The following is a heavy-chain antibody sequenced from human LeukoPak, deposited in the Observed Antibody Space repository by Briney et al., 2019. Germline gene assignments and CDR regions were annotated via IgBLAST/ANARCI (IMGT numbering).Heavy chain of an antibody. D-gene: IGHD6-13*01. CDR1: GGSISSSSYY. Sequence: SETLSLTCTVSGGSISSSSYYWGWIRQPPGKGLEWIGSIYYSGSTYYNPSLKSRVTISVDTSKNQFSLKLSSVTAADTAVYYCARAAYSHDAFDIWGQGTMVTVSS. CDR3: ARAAYSHDAFDI. V-gene: IGHV4-39*01. CDR2: IYYSGST. J-gene: IGHJ3*02.